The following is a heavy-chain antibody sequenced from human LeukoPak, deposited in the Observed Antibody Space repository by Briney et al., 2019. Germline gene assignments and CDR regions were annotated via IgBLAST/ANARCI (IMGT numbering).Heavy chain of an antibody. J-gene: IGHJ4*02. V-gene: IGHV3-7*01. CDR3: ARAAFDDISSTGEWMGDY. CDR1: GFTFSTYW. D-gene: IGHD6-6*01. Sequence: PGGSLRLSCAASGFTFSTYWMIWFRQAPGKGLEWVANIKKDGSQKYYVDSVKGRFTISRDNAKNSLYLQMNSLRAEDTAVYYCARAAFDDISSTGEWMGDYWGQGTLITVSS. CDR2: IKKDGSQK.